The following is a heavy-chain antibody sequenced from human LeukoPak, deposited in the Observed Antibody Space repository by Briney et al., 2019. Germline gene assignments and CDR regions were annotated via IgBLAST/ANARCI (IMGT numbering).Heavy chain of an antibody. CDR2: IIPMFGTA. J-gene: IGHJ3*02. D-gene: IGHD1-26*01. V-gene: IGHV1-69*06. CDR1: GGTFSSYA. CDR3: ARPLVGAISAFDI. Sequence: AVKVSCKASGGTFSSYAISWVRQAPGQGREWMGGIIPMFGTANYAQKCQGRVTITADKSTSTAYMELSSLKSEATAVYYCARPLVGAISAFDIWGQGTMVTVSS.